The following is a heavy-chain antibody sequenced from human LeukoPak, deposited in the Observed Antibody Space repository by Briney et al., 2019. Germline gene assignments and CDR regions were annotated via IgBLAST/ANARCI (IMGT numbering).Heavy chain of an antibody. CDR2: ISWNSGSI. CDR3: ARVGAYCTTTSCSNWFDP. Sequence: QPGRSLRLSCAASGFTFDDYAMHWVRQAPGKGLEWVSGISWNSGSIGYADSVKGRFTISRDNAKNTLYLQMNSLRAEDTAVYYCARVGAYCTTTSCSNWFDPWGQGTLVTVSS. J-gene: IGHJ5*02. D-gene: IGHD2-2*01. CDR1: GFTFDDYA. V-gene: IGHV3-9*01.